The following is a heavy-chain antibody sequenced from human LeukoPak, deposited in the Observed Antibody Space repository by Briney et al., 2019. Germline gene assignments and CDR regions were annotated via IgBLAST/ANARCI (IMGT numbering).Heavy chain of an antibody. CDR3: ARDLTYGVVPAGGDY. V-gene: IGHV1-58*02. CDR2: IVVGSGNT. CDR1: GFTFTRSA. J-gene: IGHJ4*02. Sequence: ASVKVSCKASGFTFTRSAMQWVRQARGQRLEWIGWIVVGSGNTKYAQKFQGRVTMTRDMSTSTVYMELSSLRSEDTAVYYCARDLTYGVVPAGGDYWGQGTLVTVSS. D-gene: IGHD2-2*01.